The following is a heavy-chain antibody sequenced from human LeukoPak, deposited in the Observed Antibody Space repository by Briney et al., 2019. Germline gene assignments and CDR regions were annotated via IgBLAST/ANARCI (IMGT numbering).Heavy chain of an antibody. Sequence: ASVKVSCKASGYTFTDYYMHWVRQAPGQGLEWMGWVNPNSGGTNYAQKFQGRVTMTRDTSISTAYMELSSLRSEDMAVYYCARGYSSGWTNDFDYWGQGTLVTVSS. V-gene: IGHV1-2*02. J-gene: IGHJ4*02. CDR3: ARGYSSGWTNDFDY. D-gene: IGHD6-19*01. CDR1: GYTFTDYY. CDR2: VNPNSGGT.